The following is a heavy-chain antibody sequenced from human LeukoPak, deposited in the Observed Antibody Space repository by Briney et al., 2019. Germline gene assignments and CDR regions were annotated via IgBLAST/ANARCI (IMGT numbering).Heavy chain of an antibody. CDR2: ISAYNGNT. CDR3: ARAWPSPDSPGYDY. V-gene: IGHV1-18*01. J-gene: IGHJ4*02. Sequence: VASVKVSCKASGYTFTSYGISWVRQAPGQGLERMGWISAYNGNTNYAQKLQGRVTMTTDTSTSTAYMELRSLRSDDTAVYYCARAWPSPDSPGYDYWGQGTLVTVSS. D-gene: IGHD3-22*01. CDR1: GYTFTSYG.